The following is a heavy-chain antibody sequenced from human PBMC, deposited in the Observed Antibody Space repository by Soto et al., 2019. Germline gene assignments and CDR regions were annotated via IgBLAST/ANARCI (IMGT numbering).Heavy chain of an antibody. CDR3: ARGGSLWFGELSAYYYGMDV. CDR1: GYTFTGYY. Sequence: QVQLVQSGAEVKKPGASVKVSCKASGYTFTGYYMHWVRQAPGQGLEWMGWINPNSGGTNYAQKFQGWVTMTRDTSXXTXNXXLSRLRSDDTAVYYCARGGSLWFGELSAYYYGMDVWGQGTTVTVSS. D-gene: IGHD3-10*01. CDR2: INPNSGGT. V-gene: IGHV1-2*04. J-gene: IGHJ6*02.